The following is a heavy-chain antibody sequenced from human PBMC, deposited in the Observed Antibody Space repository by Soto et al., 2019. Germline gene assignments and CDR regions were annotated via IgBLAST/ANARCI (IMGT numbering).Heavy chain of an antibody. J-gene: IGHJ2*01. V-gene: IGHV4-39*01. CDR2: IYYSGST. CDR3: ARLRSGSYAGNWYFDL. Sequence: QLQLQESGPGLVKPSETLSLTCTVSGGSISSSSYYWGWVRQPPGKGLEWIGSIYYSGSTYYNPSLKGRVTIAGDTSKNQFYLKLSSVTAADTAVYYCARLRSGSYAGNWYFDLWGRGTLVTVSS. D-gene: IGHD1-26*01. CDR1: GGSISSSSYY.